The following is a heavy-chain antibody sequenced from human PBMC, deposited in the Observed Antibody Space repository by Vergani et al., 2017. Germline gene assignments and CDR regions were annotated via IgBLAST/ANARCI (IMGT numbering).Heavy chain of an antibody. CDR1: GYNFTSFD. Sequence: VQLVQSGAEVRKPGASVKVSCKASGYNFTSFDINWVRQAPGQGLEWMGRIIPIFGTTSYAQKFQGRVTILADESTSTAYMELSSLRSEDTAVYYCARSSGYYSYYFDFWGQGTLVTVSS. J-gene: IGHJ4*02. D-gene: IGHD3-22*01. CDR2: IIPIFGTT. CDR3: ARSSGYYSYYFDF. V-gene: IGHV1-69*18.